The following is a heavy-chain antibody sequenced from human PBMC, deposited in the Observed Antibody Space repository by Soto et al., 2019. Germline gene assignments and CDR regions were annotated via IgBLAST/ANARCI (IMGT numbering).Heavy chain of an antibody. Sequence: ASVKVACKASGYPFTNCGIHWVRQAPEQGLECMGWINTGNNNIRYSPYFQGRVTFPSDISASTVYMEMSLLRVEHTAGYACARDGGPYTGYCRGQSCATLLDYWGEGTQVTVSS. CDR1: GYPFTNCG. CDR3: ARDGGPYTGYCRGQSCATLLDY. V-gene: IGHV1-3*04. CDR2: INTGNNNI. J-gene: IGHJ4*02. D-gene: IGHD2-15*01.